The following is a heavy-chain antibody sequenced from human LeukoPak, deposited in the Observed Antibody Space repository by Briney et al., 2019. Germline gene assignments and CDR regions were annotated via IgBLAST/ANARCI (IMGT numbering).Heavy chain of an antibody. J-gene: IGHJ4*02. CDR1: GFTFSSYA. V-gene: IGHV3-23*01. CDR2: ISGSGGST. D-gene: IGHD6-6*01. Sequence: GGSLRLSCAASGFTFSSYAMSWVRQAPGKGLEWVSAISGSGGSTYYADSVEGRFTISRDNSKNVLYMQMNSLRVEDTAMYYCAKGSRSSRPYYFDYWGQGTLVTVSS. CDR3: AKGSRSSRPYYFDY.